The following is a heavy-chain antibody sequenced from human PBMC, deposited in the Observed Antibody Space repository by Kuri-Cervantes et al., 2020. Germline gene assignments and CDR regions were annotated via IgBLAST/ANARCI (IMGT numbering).Heavy chain of an antibody. Sequence: SGPTLVKPTQTLTLTCTFSGFSLSTSGVGVGWIRQPPGEALEWLALSYRNDDKRYSPSLKSRLTITKDTSKNQVVLTMTNMDPVDTATYYCAHRHSAGAFDIWGQGTMVTVSS. D-gene: IGHD2-21*01. CDR2: SYRNDDK. J-gene: IGHJ3*02. V-gene: IGHV2-5*01. CDR1: GFSLSTSGVG. CDR3: AHRHSAGAFDI.